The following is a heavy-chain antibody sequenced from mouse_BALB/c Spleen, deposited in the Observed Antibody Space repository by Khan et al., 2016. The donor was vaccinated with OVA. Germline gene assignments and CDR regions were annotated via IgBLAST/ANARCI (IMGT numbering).Heavy chain of an antibody. J-gene: IGHJ2*01. Sequence: EVQLQQSGPGLVKPSQSLSLTCTVTGYSITSGYGWNWIRQFPGNKLEWMGYISYSGSTTYNPSLKSRISITRDTSKNQFFLQLNSVTTEDTATYYCARTARIKYWGQGTTLTVSS. V-gene: IGHV3-2*02. CDR1: GYSITSGYG. CDR2: ISYSGST. CDR3: ARTARIKY. D-gene: IGHD1-2*01.